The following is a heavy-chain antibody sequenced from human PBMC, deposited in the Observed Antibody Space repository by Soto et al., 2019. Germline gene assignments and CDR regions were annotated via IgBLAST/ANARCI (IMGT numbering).Heavy chain of an antibody. J-gene: IGHJ4*02. Sequence: KPSETLSLACGVSGGSLSGATYSWNWIRQPPGKGLEWIGYIFPSGTTYYNPSLKSRVTISIDVSKNQFSLSLRSLTAADTAVYYCAKSREFDYWGQGTLVTVSS. CDR2: IFPSGTT. V-gene: IGHV4-30-2*01. CDR3: AKSREFDY. CDR1: GGSLSGATYS.